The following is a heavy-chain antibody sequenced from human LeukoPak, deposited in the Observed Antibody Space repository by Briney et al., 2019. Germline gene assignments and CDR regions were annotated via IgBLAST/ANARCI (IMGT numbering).Heavy chain of an antibody. CDR2: IYNSGST. D-gene: IGHD2-2*01. CDR3: ARHTRNRGAVVPAATFDP. V-gene: IGHV4-59*08. CDR1: GGSISSYY. Sequence: PSETLSLTCTVSGGSISSYYWSWIRQPPGKGLEWIGYIYNSGSTNYNPSLKSRVTISVDTSKNQFSLKLSSVTAADTAVYYCARHTRNRGAVVPAATFDPWGQGTLVTVSS. J-gene: IGHJ5*02.